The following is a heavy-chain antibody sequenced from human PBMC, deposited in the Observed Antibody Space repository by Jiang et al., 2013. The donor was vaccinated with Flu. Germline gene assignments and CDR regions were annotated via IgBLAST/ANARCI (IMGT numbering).Heavy chain of an antibody. CDR3: AKCRLRIAAAGVDY. J-gene: IGHJ4*02. V-gene: IGHV3-23*01. Sequence: LESGGGWVQPGGSLRLSCAASGFTFSSHAMSWVRQAPGKGLEWVSGISGSGGNTYYADSVKGRFTISRDNSKNTLYLQMNSVRAQDTAVYYCAKCRLRIAAAGVDYWGQGTLVTVSS. D-gene: IGHD6-13*01. CDR2: ISGSGGNT. CDR1: GFTFSSHA.